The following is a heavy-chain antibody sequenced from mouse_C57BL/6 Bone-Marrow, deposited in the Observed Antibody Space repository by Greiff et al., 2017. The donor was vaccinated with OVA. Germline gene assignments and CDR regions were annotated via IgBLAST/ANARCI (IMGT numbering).Heavy chain of an antibody. CDR2: IRSKSNNYAT. V-gene: IGHV10-1*01. CDR1: GFSFNTYA. J-gene: IGHJ2*01. D-gene: IGHD3-1*01. Sequence: EVKLVESGGGLVQPKGSLKLSCAASGFSFNTYAMNWVRQAPGKGLEWVARIRSKSNNYATYYADSVKDRFTISRDDSESMLYLQMNNLKTEDTAMYYCVRHQFGVFDYWGQGTTLTVSS. CDR3: VRHQFGVFDY.